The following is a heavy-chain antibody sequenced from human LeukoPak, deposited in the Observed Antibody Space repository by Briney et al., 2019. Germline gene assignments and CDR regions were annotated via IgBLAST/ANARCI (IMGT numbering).Heavy chain of an antibody. CDR2: TSAYNGNT. J-gene: IGHJ4*02. V-gene: IGHV1-18*01. D-gene: IGHD3-22*01. CDR3: ARDRDSSGYYKLTPTY. CDR1: GYTFTSYG. Sequence: ASVKVSCKASGYTFTSYGICWVRQAPGQGLEWMGWTSAYNGNTNYAQKLQGRVTMTTDTSTSTAYMELRSLRSDDTAVYYCARDRDSSGYYKLTPTYWGQGTLVTVSS.